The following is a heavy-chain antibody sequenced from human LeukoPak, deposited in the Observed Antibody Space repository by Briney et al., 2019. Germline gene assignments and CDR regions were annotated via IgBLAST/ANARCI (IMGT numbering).Heavy chain of an antibody. CDR1: GFTFSSYW. CDR2: IKQDGSEK. Sequence: VGSLRLSCAASGFTFSSYWMSWVRQAPGKGLEWVANIKQDGSEKYYVDSVKGRFTISRDNAKNSLYLQMNSLRAEDTAVYYCARGKATITWYYFDYWGQGTLVTVSS. V-gene: IGHV3-7*01. J-gene: IGHJ4*02. D-gene: IGHD5-12*01. CDR3: ARGKATITWYYFDY.